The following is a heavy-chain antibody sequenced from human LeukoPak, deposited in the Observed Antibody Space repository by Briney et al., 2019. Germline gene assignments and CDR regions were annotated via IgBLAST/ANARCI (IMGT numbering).Heavy chain of an antibody. CDR3: ARLAAAGTSVDY. Sequence: SETLSLTCTVSGGSISSSSYYWGWIRQPPGKGLEWIGSIYYSGSTYYNPSLKSRVTISVDTSKNQFSLNLSSVTAADTAVYYCARLAAAGTSVDYWGQGTLVTVSS. CDR1: GGSISSSSYY. J-gene: IGHJ4*02. V-gene: IGHV4-39*01. CDR2: IYYSGST. D-gene: IGHD6-13*01.